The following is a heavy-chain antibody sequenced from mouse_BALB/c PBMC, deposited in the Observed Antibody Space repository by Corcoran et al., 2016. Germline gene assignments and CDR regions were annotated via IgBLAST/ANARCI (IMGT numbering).Heavy chain of an antibody. V-gene: IGHV14-3*02. D-gene: IGHD2-10*02. Sequence: EVQLQQSGAELVKPGASVKLSCTASGFNIKDTYMHWVKQRPEQGLEWIGRIDPANGNTKYDPKFQGKATITADTSSNTAYLQLSSLTSEDTAVYYCARKYGKRIYFDYWGQGTTLTVSS. CDR1: GFNIKDTY. CDR3: ARKYGKRIYFDY. J-gene: IGHJ2*01. CDR2: IDPANGNT.